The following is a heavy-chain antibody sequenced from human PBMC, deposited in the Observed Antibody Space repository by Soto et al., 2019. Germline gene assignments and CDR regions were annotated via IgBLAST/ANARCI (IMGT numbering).Heavy chain of an antibody. CDR3: AKDGRDPDYDYGMDV. Sequence: QVQLVESGGGVVQPGRSLRLSCAPSGFIFSIYGMHWVRQAPGKGLEWVAAISYDGSNKYYVDSVKGRFTISRDNSKNTLSLHMNSLRAEDTAVYYCAKDGRDPDYDYGMDVWGQGTTVTVSS. CDR2: ISYDGSNK. V-gene: IGHV3-30*18. J-gene: IGHJ6*02. CDR1: GFIFSIYG.